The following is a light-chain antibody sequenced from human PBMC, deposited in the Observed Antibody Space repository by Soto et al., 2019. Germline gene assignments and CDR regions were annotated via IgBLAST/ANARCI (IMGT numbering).Light chain of an antibody. Sequence: QSVLTQPPSVSGVPGQRVTISCTGSSSNIGAGYDVHWYQQLPGTAPKLLMYGNSNRPSGVPDRFSGSKSGTSASLAITGLQAEDEADYYCQSYDSSLSVVFGGGTKLTVL. CDR2: GNS. CDR1: SSNIGAGYD. J-gene: IGLJ2*01. V-gene: IGLV1-40*01. CDR3: QSYDSSLSVV.